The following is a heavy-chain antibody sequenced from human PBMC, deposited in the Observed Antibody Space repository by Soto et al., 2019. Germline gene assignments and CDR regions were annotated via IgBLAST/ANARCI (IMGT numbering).Heavy chain of an antibody. CDR1: GGSISSYY. J-gene: IGHJ5*02. CDR2: IYTSGST. Sequence: PSETLSLTCTVSGGSISSYYWGWIRQPAGKGLEWIGRIYTSGSTNYNPSLKSRVTMSVDTSKNQFSLKLSSVTAADTAVYYCARDLAARLEQRWFDPWGQGTLVTVSS. CDR3: ARDLAARLEQRWFDP. V-gene: IGHV4-4*07. D-gene: IGHD6-6*01.